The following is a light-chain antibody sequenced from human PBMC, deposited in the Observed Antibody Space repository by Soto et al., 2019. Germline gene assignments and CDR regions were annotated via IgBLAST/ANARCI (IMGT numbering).Light chain of an antibody. Sequence: DVVMTQSPLSLPVTLGQPASISCRSSQSLVYSDGNTYLNWFQQRPGQSPRRLISKVSNRDSGVTDRFSGSGSGTDFTLKISRVEAEDVGVYYCVQGTHWPWTFGQGTKVEIK. CDR2: KVS. CDR3: VQGTHWPWT. CDR1: QSLVYSDGNTY. V-gene: IGKV2-30*01. J-gene: IGKJ1*01.